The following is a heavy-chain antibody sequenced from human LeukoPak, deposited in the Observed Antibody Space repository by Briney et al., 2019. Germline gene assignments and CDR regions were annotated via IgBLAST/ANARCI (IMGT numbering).Heavy chain of an antibody. Sequence: PGGSLRLSCAASGFTFSSYAMSWVRQAPGKGLEWVSAISGSGGSTYYADSVKGRFTISRDNSKNTLYLQMNSLRAEDTAVHYCAKGHYYDPDNWFDPWGQGTLVTVSS. CDR3: AKGHYYDPDNWFDP. V-gene: IGHV3-23*01. J-gene: IGHJ5*02. CDR2: ISGSGGST. D-gene: IGHD3-22*01. CDR1: GFTFSSYA.